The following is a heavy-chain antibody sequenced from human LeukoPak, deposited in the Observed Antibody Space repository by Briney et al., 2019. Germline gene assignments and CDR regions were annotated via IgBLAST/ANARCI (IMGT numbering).Heavy chain of an antibody. CDR2: LSYGRST. D-gene: IGHD6-13*01. J-gene: IGHJ4*02. Sequence: SETLSLTCTVSGDSISSNAYYWGWIRQPPGKGLEWIGSLSYGRSTFYSPSLKSCVSMSVDTSNNQFSLKLSSVTAADTAVYYCARQSGPYSSRWFDYWGQGTLVTVSS. V-gene: IGHV4-39*01. CDR3: ARQSGPYSSRWFDY. CDR1: GDSISSNAYY.